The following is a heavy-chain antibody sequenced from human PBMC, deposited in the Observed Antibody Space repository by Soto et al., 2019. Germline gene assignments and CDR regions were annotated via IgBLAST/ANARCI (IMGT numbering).Heavy chain of an antibody. CDR3: VRYYGSGSYSGY. CDR1: GFTFSSEA. J-gene: IGHJ4*02. D-gene: IGHD3-10*01. V-gene: IGHV3-64D*06. CDR2: ISSIGGGT. Sequence: GGSLRLSCSASGFTFSSEAMHWVRQAPGRGLEYVSAISSIGGGTYYADSVKGRFTISRDNSKNTLYLQMSSLRAEDTAVYYCVRYYGSGSYSGYWGQGTQVTVSS.